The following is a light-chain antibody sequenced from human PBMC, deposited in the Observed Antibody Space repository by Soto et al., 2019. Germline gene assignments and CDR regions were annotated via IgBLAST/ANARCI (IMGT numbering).Light chain of an antibody. Sequence: EIVMTQSPATLSVSPGERATLSCRASQSVSSNLAWYQQKPDQAPRLLIYGASTRATGIPARFSGSGSGTEFTLTISGLQSEDFAVHHCQHYYNWPPWAFGQGTRVEIK. J-gene: IGKJ1*01. V-gene: IGKV3-15*01. CDR2: GAS. CDR3: QHYYNWPPWA. CDR1: QSVSSN.